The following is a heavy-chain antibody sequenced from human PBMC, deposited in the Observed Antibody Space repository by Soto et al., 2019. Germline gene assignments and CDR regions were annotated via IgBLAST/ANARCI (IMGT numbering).Heavy chain of an antibody. V-gene: IGHV1-69*13. D-gene: IGHD6-19*01. J-gene: IGHJ4*02. CDR2: IIPIFGTA. CDR3: AREGFIAVAVSRYFDY. Sequence: SVKVSCKASGGTFSSYAISWVRQAPGQGLEWMGGIIPIFGTANYAQKFQGRVTITADESTSTAYMELSSLRSEDTAVYYCAREGFIAVAVSRYFDYWGQGTLVTVSS. CDR1: GGTFSSYA.